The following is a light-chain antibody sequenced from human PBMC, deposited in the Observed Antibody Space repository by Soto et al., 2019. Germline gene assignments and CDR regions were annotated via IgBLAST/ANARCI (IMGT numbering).Light chain of an antibody. CDR2: GAS. J-gene: IGKJ2*01. Sequence: EIVLTQSPATLSVSPGESATLSCRASQSVTSHLAWYQQKPGQAPRLLIFGASTRATGIPARFSGSGSGTDFTLTISSLQSEDFAVYYCQQYNSRPTFGQGTKVDIK. CDR3: QQYNSRPT. CDR1: QSVTSH. V-gene: IGKV3-15*01.